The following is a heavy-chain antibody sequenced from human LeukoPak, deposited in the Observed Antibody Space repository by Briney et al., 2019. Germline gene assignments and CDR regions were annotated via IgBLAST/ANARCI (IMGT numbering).Heavy chain of an antibody. CDR2: IYYISNT. CDR3: ARTQSQSGSYRYYFGY. V-gene: IGHV4-61*08. J-gene: IGHJ4*02. Sequence: SETLSLTCTVSGASVGSAGYHWSWIRQPPGGGLEWIGYIYYISNTNYNPSLKSRVTMSVDPSKNQFSLKLNSVAAADTAVYYCARTQSQSGSYRYYFGYWGQGTLVTVSS. CDR1: GASVGSAGYH. D-gene: IGHD1-26*01.